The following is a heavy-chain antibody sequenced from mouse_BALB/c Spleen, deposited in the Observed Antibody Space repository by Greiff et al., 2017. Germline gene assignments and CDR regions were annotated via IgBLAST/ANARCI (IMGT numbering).Heavy chain of an antibody. CDR3: ARYYGNSWFAY. D-gene: IGHD2-1*01. CDR2: IRNKANGYTT. CDR1: GFTFTDYY. V-gene: IGHV7-3*02. J-gene: IGHJ3*01. Sequence: DVHLVESGGGLVQPGGSLRLSCATSGFTFTDYYMSWVRQPPGKALEWLGFIRNKANGYTTEYSASVKGRFTISRDNSQSILYLQMNTLRAEDSATYYCARYYGNSWFAYWGQGTLVTVSA.